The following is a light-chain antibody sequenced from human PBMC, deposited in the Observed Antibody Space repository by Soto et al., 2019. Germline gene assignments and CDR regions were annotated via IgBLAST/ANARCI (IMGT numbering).Light chain of an antibody. CDR2: EVS. J-gene: IGLJ1*01. V-gene: IGLV2-18*02. Sequence: QSVLTQPPSVSGSPGQSVTISCSGTSSDVGSYNRVSWYQQAPGTAPKVMIYEVSNRPSGVPDRFSGSKSGNTASLTISGLQPEDEADYHCCSSTSSNTYVFGTGTKVTVL. CDR3: CSSTSSNTYV. CDR1: SSDVGSYNR.